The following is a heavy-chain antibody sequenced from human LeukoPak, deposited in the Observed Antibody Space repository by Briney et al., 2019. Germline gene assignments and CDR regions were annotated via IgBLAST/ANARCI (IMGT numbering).Heavy chain of an antibody. CDR2: MNPNSGNT. CDR3: ATAAHNRRYYYYMDV. D-gene: IGHD3-16*02. J-gene: IGHJ6*03. Sequence: WASVKVSCKASGYTFTSYDINWVRQATGQGLEWMGWMNPNSGNTGYAQKFQGRVTITRNTSISTAYMELSSLRSEDTAVYYCATAAHNRRYYYYMDVWGKGTTVTVSS. CDR1: GYTFTSYD. V-gene: IGHV1-8*03.